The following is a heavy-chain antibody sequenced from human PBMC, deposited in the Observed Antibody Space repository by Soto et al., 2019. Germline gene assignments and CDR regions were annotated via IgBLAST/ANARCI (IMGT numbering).Heavy chain of an antibody. Sequence: SETLSLTCTVSGGSISSSSYYWGWIRQPPGKGLEWIGSIYYSGSTYYNPSLKSRLTMSVDTSKNQFSLKLSSVTAADTAVYYCASIKRIMIFGVVIHNWFDPWGQGTLVTVSS. CDR3: ASIKRIMIFGVVIHNWFDP. D-gene: IGHD3-3*01. CDR1: GGSISSSSYY. CDR2: IYYSGST. V-gene: IGHV4-39*01. J-gene: IGHJ5*02.